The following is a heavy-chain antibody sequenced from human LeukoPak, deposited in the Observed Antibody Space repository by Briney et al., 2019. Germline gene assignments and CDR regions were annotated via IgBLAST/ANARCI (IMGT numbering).Heavy chain of an antibody. CDR3: ARDRHSYSSSSGDY. Sequence: SETLSLTCTVSGGSISSYYWSWIRQPPGKGLEWIGYIYYSGSTNYNPSLKSRVTISVDTSKNQFSLKLSSVTAADTAVYYCARDRHSYSSSSGDYWGQGTLVTVSS. CDR1: GGSISSYY. V-gene: IGHV4-59*12. D-gene: IGHD6-6*01. J-gene: IGHJ4*02. CDR2: IYYSGST.